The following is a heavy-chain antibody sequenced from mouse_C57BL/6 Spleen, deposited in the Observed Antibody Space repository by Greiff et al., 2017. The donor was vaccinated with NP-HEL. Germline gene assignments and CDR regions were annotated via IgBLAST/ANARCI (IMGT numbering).Heavy chain of an antibody. D-gene: IGHD2-1*01. CDR2: IYPRSGNT. CDR3: ARGGNYTYYAMDY. V-gene: IGHV1-81*01. J-gene: IGHJ4*01. CDR1: GYTFTSYG. Sequence: VQLQESGAELARPGASVKLSCKASGYTFTSYGISWVKQRTGQGLEWIGEIYPRSGNTYYNEKFKGKATLTADKSSSTAYMELRSLTSEDSAVYFCARGGNYTYYAMDYWGQGTSVTVSS.